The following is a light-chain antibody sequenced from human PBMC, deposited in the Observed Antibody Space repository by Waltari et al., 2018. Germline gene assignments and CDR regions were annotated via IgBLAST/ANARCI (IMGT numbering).Light chain of an antibody. CDR2: DVS. Sequence: QSVVTQPASVSGSPGQSISISCTGTSNDIGANDYVSWYQQHPGRAPQLVIYDVSVRPSGVSVLFSGSKSGNTASLTISGLQAEDEALYYCSSYTLTNPVVFGGGTKLTVL. V-gene: IGLV2-14*03. J-gene: IGLJ2*01. CDR1: SNDIGANDY. CDR3: SSYTLTNPVV.